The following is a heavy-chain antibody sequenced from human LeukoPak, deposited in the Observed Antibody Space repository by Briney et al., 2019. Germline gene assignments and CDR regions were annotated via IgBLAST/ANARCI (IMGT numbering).Heavy chain of an antibody. CDR3: ARQKNYPGYYYYYGMDV. J-gene: IGHJ6*02. V-gene: IGHV1-2*02. CDR1: GYTFTGYY. D-gene: IGHD5-24*01. CDR2: INPNSGGT. Sequence: ASVKVSCKASGYTFTGYYMHWVRQAPGQGLEWMGWINPNSGGTNYAQKFQGRVTMTRDTSISTAYMELSRLRSDDTAVYYCARQKNYPGYYYYYGMDVWGQGTTVTVFS.